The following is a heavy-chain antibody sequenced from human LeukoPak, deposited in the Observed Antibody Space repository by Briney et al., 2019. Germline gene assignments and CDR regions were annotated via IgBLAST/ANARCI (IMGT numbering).Heavy chain of an antibody. CDR3: VKDASGSSLIDTYY. CDR2: ISSNGGST. D-gene: IGHD1-26*01. Sequence: PGGSLRLSCAASGFTFSSYAMHWVRQAPGKGLECVSAISSNGGSTYYADSVKGRFTISRDNSKNTLYLQMSSLRAEDTAVYYCVKDASGSSLIDTYYWGQGTLVTVSS. J-gene: IGHJ4*02. V-gene: IGHV3-64D*06. CDR1: GFTFSSYA.